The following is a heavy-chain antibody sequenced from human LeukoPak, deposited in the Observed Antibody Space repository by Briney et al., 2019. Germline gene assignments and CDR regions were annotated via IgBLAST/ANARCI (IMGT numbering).Heavy chain of an antibody. V-gene: IGHV3-30*18. CDR2: ISYDGSNK. J-gene: IGHJ4*02. Sequence: PGGSLRLSCAASGFTFSNYGMHWVRQAPGKGLEWVAVISYDGSNKYYADSVKGRFTISRDNSKNTLYLQMNSLRAEDTAVYYCAKPYYYDSSGYYKPYYFDYWGQGTLVTVSS. CDR1: GFTFSNYG. D-gene: IGHD3-22*01. CDR3: AKPYYYDSSGYYKPYYFDY.